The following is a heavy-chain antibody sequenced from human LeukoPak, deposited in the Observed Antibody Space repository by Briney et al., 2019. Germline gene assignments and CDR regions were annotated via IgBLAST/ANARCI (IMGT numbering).Heavy chain of an antibody. D-gene: IGHD3-10*01. CDR3: ARGARGGLLWFGETN. V-gene: IGHV1-8*01. Sequence: ASVKVSCKASGYTFTSYDINWVRQATGQGLEWMGWMNPNSGNTGYAQKFQGRVTITADESTSTAYMELSSLRSEDTAVYYCARGARGGLLWFGETNWGQGTLVTVSS. CDR2: MNPNSGNT. J-gene: IGHJ4*02. CDR1: GYTFTSYD.